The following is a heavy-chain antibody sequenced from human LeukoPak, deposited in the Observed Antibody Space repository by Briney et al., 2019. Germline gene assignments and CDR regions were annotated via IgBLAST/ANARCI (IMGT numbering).Heavy chain of an antibody. CDR3: AREKPIRITIIVKRPFDY. J-gene: IGHJ4*02. CDR2: IKQDGSEK. CDR1: GFTFSTYW. V-gene: IGHV3-7*01. D-gene: IGHD3-22*01. Sequence: PGGSLRLSCAASGFTFSTYWMSWVRQAPGKGLEWVANIKQDGSEKYYVDSVKGRFTISRDNAKNSLYLQMNSLRAEDTAVYYCAREKPIRITIIVKRPFDYWGQGTLVTVSS.